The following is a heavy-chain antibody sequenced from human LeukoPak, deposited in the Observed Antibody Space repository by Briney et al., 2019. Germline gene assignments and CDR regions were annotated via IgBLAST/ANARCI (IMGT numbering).Heavy chain of an antibody. J-gene: IGHJ5*02. D-gene: IGHD2/OR15-2a*01. CDR2: MNPNSGNT. CDR3: ARVRISHARFDP. CDR1: GYTFTSYD. V-gene: IGHV1-8*03. Sequence: EASVKVSCKASGYTFTSYDINWVRQATGQGLEWMGWMNPNSGNTGYAQKFQGRVTITRNTSISTAYMELSSLRSEDTAVYYCARVRISHARFDPWGQGTLVTVSS.